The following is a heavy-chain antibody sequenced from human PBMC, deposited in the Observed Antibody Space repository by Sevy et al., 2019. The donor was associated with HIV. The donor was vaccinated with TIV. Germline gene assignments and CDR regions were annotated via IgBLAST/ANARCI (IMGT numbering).Heavy chain of an antibody. CDR2: INLDGSMK. V-gene: IGHV3-7*01. D-gene: IGHD6-13*01. CDR1: GFTFSSYW. J-gene: IGHJ4*02. CDR3: ARSIAATGPDY. Sequence: GSLRVSCAASGFTFSSYWMSWVRQAPGKGLEWVANINLDGSMKYYVDSVKGRFTVSRDNAKNSLSLQMNSLRAEDTAVYYCARSIAATGPDYWGQGTLVNVSS.